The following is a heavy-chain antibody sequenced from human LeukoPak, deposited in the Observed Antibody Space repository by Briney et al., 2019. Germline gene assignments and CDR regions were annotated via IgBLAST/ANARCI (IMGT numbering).Heavy chain of an antibody. D-gene: IGHD3-22*01. CDR1: GFTLSNYD. CDR3: AKELDSSGYFDY. CDR2: ISGSGGST. J-gene: IGHJ4*02. Sequence: PGGSLRLSCAASGFTLSNYDMSWVRQAPGKGLEWVSGISGSGGSTYHADSVKGRFTISRDNSKNTLYLQMKSLRAEDTAVYYCAKELDSSGYFDYWGQGTLVTVSS. V-gene: IGHV3-23*01.